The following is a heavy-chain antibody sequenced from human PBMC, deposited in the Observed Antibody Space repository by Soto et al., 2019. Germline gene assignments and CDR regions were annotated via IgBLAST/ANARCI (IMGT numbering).Heavy chain of an antibody. J-gene: IGHJ6*02. Sequence: GESLKISCNGSGYIFTSYWIGWVRQMPGKGLEWMGIIYPGDSDTRYSPSFQGQVTISADKSISTAYLQWSSLKASDTAMYYCARGVRVITRHYYYGMDVWGQGTTVTVSS. CDR2: IYPGDSDT. V-gene: IGHV5-51*01. CDR3: ARGVRVITRHYYYGMDV. CDR1: GYIFTSYW. D-gene: IGHD3-22*01.